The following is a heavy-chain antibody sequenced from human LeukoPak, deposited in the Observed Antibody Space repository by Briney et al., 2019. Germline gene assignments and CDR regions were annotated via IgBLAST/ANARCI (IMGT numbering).Heavy chain of an antibody. Sequence: PGGSLRLSCAASGFTFSSYWMSWVRQAPGKGLEWVSNIKQDGSEKYYVDSVKGRFTISRDNAKNSLYLQMNSLRAEDTAVYYCARGLLSGRFLEWLRTSLPYMDVWGKGTTVTVSS. CDR3: ARGLLSGRFLEWLRTSLPYMDV. CDR2: IKQDGSEK. CDR1: GFTFSSYW. D-gene: IGHD3-3*01. V-gene: IGHV3-7*01. J-gene: IGHJ6*03.